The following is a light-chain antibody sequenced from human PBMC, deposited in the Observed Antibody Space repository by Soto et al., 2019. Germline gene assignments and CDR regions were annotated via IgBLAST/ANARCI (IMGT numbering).Light chain of an antibody. V-gene: IGLV2-14*01. CDR3: VSKTKNKTGV. CDR2: EVI. Sequence: QSALTQPASVSGSRGQSITISCTGTSSDVDNYNFVSWYQQHPGKAPKFLIYEVINRPSGVSNRFSGTKSGITASLTISGLQADDDAVYYCVSKTKNKTGVFGGGTKVTVL. CDR1: SSDVDNYNF. J-gene: IGLJ3*02.